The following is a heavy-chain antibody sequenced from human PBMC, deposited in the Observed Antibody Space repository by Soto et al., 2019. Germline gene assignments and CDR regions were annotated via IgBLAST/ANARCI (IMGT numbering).Heavy chain of an antibody. D-gene: IGHD5-18*01. J-gene: IGHJ6*02. Sequence: AVKVSCKASGFTFTSSAVQWVRQARGQRLEWIGWIVVGSGNTNYAQKFQERVTITRDMSTSTAYMELSSLRSEDTAVYYCAAAPDTAMVSGMDVWGQGTTVTVSS. V-gene: IGHV1-58*01. CDR3: AAAPDTAMVSGMDV. CDR2: IVVGSGNT. CDR1: GFTFTSSA.